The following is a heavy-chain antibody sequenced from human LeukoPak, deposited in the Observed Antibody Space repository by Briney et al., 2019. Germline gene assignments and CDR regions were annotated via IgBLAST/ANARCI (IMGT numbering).Heavy chain of an antibody. V-gene: IGHV1-18*01. J-gene: IGHJ6*02. CDR3: ARDGGGVLMVYAPYYYYYGMDV. CDR1: GYTFTSYG. D-gene: IGHD2-8*01. Sequence: GASVKVSCKASGYTFTSYGISWVRQAPGQGLEWMGWISAYNGNTNYAQKLQGRVTMTTDTSTGTAYMELRSLRSDDTAVYYCARDGGGVLMVYAPYYYYYGMDVWGQGTTVTVSS. CDR2: ISAYNGNT.